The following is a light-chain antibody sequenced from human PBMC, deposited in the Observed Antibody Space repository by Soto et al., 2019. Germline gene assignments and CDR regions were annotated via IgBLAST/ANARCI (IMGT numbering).Light chain of an antibody. CDR1: EIVSDSQ. CDR3: QQYDIWPPYT. CDR2: DAS. Sequence: TVLTQSPGTLSLYPGERATLPCRTSEIVSDSQLAWCQQKPGQAPRLLIYDASTRATGIPPRFSGGGSGTEFTVTISSLQSEDFAIYYCQQYDIWPPYTFGQGTKVDI. J-gene: IGKJ2*01. V-gene: IGKV3-15*01.